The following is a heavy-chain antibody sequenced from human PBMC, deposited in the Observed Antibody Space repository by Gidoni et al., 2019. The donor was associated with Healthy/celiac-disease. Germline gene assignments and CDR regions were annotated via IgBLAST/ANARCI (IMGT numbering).Heavy chain of an antibody. V-gene: IGHV3-21*01. CDR1: GFTFSCYS. CDR2: ISSSSSYI. CDR3: ARRGAYYYDSSGYKTDAFDI. Sequence: EVPLVESGGGLVKPGVSLRLSCAASGFTFSCYSMLWVRQAPGKGMEWVSSISSSSSYIYYADSVKGRFTISRDNAKNSLYLQMNSLRAEDTAVYYCARRGAYYYDSSGYKTDAFDIWGQGTMVTVSS. J-gene: IGHJ3*02. D-gene: IGHD3-22*01.